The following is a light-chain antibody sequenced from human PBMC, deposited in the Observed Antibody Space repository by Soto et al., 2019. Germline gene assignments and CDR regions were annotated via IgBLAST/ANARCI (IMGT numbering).Light chain of an antibody. V-gene: IGKV3-15*01. CDR2: DSS. Sequence: DIVLTQSPATLSVSPGESASLSCRASQSVSRALAWYQHVPGQAPRLLLYDSSTRATGVPARFSGSGSGTRFPLTISSLQSEDFAVYYCQQYNSWPPRYTFGQGTNLEI. CDR3: QQYNSWPPRYT. CDR1: QSVSRA. J-gene: IGKJ2*01.